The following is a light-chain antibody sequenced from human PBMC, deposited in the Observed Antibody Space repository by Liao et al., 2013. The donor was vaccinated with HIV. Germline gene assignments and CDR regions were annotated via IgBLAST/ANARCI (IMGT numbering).Light chain of an antibody. CDR3: QAWDSTIAYV. CDR1: IMADKI. J-gene: IGLJ1*01. V-gene: IGLV3-1*01. Sequence: SYELTQPPSVSVSPGQTATITCSGDIMADKIASWYQQRPSGIPERFSGSKSGNTATLTISGTQAMDEADYYCQAWDSTIAYVFGTGTKVTVL.